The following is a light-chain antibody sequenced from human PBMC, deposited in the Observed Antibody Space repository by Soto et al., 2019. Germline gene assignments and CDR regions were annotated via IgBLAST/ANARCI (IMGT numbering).Light chain of an antibody. J-gene: IGKJ1*01. CDR1: QGSSSH. Sequence: IQMTQHTSSFSASTGDRVTITCRASQGSSSHLAWYQQKPGRAPKLLIYAASSLQSGVPSWFGGSGSGTAFTLTIGCLQSEELATFYCQHYYGYPRALAQGTK. CDR3: QHYYGYPRA. V-gene: IGKV1-8*01. CDR2: AAS.